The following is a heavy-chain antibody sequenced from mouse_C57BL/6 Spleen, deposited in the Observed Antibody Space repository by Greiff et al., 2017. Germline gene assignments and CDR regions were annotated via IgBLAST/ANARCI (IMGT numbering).Heavy chain of an antibody. V-gene: IGHV1-59*01. CDR1: GYTFTSYW. J-gene: IGHJ2*01. CDR2: IDPSDSYT. Sequence: VQLQQPGAELVRPGTSVKLSCKASGYTFTSYWMHWVKQRPGQGLEWIGVIDPSDSYTNYNQKFKGKATLTVDTSSSTAYMQLSSLTSEDSAVYYCAREEGTVVDFDYWGQGTTLTVSS. D-gene: IGHD1-1*01. CDR3: AREEGTVVDFDY.